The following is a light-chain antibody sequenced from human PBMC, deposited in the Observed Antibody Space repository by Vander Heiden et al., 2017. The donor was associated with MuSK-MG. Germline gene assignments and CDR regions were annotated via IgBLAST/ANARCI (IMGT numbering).Light chain of an antibody. CDR1: QSISSND. V-gene: IGKV3-20*01. CDR3: QQYGTSLIT. CDR2: GAS. J-gene: IGKJ5*01. Sequence: EIVLTQSPGTLSLSPGERATLSCRASQSISSNDLAWYQQKPGQAPRLLIDGASTRATGFPDRFSGSGSGTDFTLTISRLEPEDFALYYCQQYGTSLITFGQGTRLEIK.